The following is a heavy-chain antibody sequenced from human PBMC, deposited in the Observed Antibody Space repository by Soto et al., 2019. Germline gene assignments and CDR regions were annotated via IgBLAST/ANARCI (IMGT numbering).Heavy chain of an antibody. D-gene: IGHD4-17*01. V-gene: IGHV1-3*01. CDR2: INAGNGNT. CDR3: AIQRDYGDYLISYNWFDP. CDR1: GYTFTSYA. J-gene: IGHJ5*02. Sequence: GASVKVSCKASGYTFTSYAMHWVRQAPGQRLEWMGGINAGNGNTKYSQKFQGRVTITRDTSASTAYMELSSLRSEDTAVYYCAIQRDYGDYLISYNWFDPWGQGTLVTVSS.